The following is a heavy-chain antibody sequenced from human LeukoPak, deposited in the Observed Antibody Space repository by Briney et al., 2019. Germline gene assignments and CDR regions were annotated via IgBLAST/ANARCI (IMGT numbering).Heavy chain of an antibody. CDR1: GGSISSGSYY. D-gene: IGHD6-13*01. V-gene: IGHV4-61*01. CDR2: IYYSGST. J-gene: IGHJ4*02. Sequence: KASETLSLTCTVSGGSISSGSYYWGWIRQPPGKGLERIGYIYYSGSTNYNPPLKSRVTISVDTSKNQFSLKLSSVTAADTAVYYCARTAGIAAALNYWGQGTLVTVSS. CDR3: ARTAGIAAALNY.